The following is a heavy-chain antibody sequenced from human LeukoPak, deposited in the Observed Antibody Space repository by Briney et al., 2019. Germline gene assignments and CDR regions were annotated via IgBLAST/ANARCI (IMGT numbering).Heavy chain of an antibody. D-gene: IGHD3-22*01. CDR2: ISYDGSNK. J-gene: IGHJ4*02. CDR3: ARDDFGYDSSGYYSGYFDY. CDR1: GFTFSSYA. V-gene: IGHV3-30*01. Sequence: QAGGSLRLSCAASGFTFSSYAMHWVRQAPGKGLEWVAVISYDGSNKYYADSVKGRFTISRDNSKNTLYLQVNSLRAEDTAVYYCARDDFGYDSSGYYSGYFDYWGQGTLVTVSS.